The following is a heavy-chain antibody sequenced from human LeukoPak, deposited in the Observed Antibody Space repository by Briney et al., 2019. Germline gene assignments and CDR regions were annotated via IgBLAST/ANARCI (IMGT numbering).Heavy chain of an antibody. CDR1: GGTFSSYA. CDR2: IIPIFGTA. V-gene: IGHV1-69*01. CDR3: ARVVPAAIGGIPYYYYYMDV. J-gene: IGHJ6*03. Sequence: GASVKVSCKASGGTFSSYAISWVRQAPGQGLEWMGGIIPIFGTANYAQKFQGRVTITADESTSTAYMELSSLRSEDTAVHYCARVVPAAIGGIPYYYYYMDVWGKGTTVTVSS. D-gene: IGHD2-2*01.